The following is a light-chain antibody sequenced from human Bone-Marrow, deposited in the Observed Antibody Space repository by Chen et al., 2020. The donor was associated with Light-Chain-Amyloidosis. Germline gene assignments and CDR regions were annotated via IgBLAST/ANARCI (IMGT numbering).Light chain of an antibody. CDR1: SSNIGSNI. CDR2: RNN. V-gene: IGLV1-44*01. J-gene: IGLJ3*02. CDR3: AAWDDSLPGGV. Sequence: QSVLTQPPSASGTPGQRVTIYCFGSSSNIGSNIVNWYQQFPGTAPKLLIYRNNERPSGVPDRFSGSKSGDSASLAISGLQSEDGADYYCAAWDDSLPGGVFGGGTKVTVL.